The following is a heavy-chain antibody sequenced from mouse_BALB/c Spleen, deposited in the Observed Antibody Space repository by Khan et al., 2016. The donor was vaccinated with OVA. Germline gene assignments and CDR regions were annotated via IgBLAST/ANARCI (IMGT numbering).Heavy chain of an antibody. CDR3: ARQPYYHYYVMDY. Sequence: QVQLKQSGPGLVAPSQSLSITCTISGFSLTSYGVHWLRQPPGKGLEWLVVIWSDGRTASNSALKSRLSISKDNSKSQVFLKMNSLQTDDTAMYYCARQPYYHYYVMDYWGQGTSVTVSS. D-gene: IGHD2-10*01. J-gene: IGHJ4*01. CDR2: IWSDGRT. CDR1: GFSLTSYG. V-gene: IGHV2-6-1*01.